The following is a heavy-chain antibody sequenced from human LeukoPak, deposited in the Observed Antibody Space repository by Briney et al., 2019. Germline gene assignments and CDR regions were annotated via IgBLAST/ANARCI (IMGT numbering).Heavy chain of an antibody. J-gene: IGHJ5*02. Sequence: ASVKVSCNASGYTFTGYYMPWVRHAPGQGLGRKGWININHGGTNNSQKFHVRVTMTRDTSISTAYMELSRLRSDDTAVYYCARDIRSEQQRVFDPWGQGTLVTVSS. V-gene: IGHV1-2*02. CDR3: ARDIRSEQQRVFDP. CDR1: GYTFTGYY. CDR2: ININHGGT. D-gene: IGHD6-13*01.